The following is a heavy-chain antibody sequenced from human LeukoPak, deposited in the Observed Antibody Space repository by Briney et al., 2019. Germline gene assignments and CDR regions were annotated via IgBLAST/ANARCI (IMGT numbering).Heavy chain of an antibody. CDR1: GFTFSSYS. Sequence: PGGSLRLSCAASGFTFSSYSMNWVRQAPGKGLEWVSYISSSSSTIYYADSVKGRFTISRDNAKNSLYLQMNSLRAEDTAVYYCARGYSSGWYYYYGMDVWGQGTTVTVSS. V-gene: IGHV3-48*04. D-gene: IGHD6-19*01. CDR3: ARGYSSGWYYYYGMDV. J-gene: IGHJ6*02. CDR2: ISSSSSTI.